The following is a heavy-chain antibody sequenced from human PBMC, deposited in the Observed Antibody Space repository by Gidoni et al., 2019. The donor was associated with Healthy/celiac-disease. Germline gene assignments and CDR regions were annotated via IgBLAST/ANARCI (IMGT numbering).Heavy chain of an antibody. J-gene: IGHJ4*02. V-gene: IGHV4-39*07. CDR1: GGSISSSRYY. Sequence: QLQLQESGPGLVKPSETLSLTCTVSGGSISSSRYYWGWIRQPPGKGLEWFGSIYYSGSTYSTPSLKILVPISVDTSKTQFSLKLSSVTAADPAVYYFARGDYGAYNGWGWGQGTLVTVSS. D-gene: IGHD4-17*01. CDR2: IYYSGST. CDR3: ARGDYGAYNGWG.